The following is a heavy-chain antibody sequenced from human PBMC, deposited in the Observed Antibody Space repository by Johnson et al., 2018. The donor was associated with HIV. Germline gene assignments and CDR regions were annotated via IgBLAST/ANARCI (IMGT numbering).Heavy chain of an antibody. V-gene: IGHV3-30-3*01. CDR1: GFTFSSYA. CDR2: ISYDGSNK. J-gene: IGHJ3*02. CDR3: ARSRWGCDAFDI. Sequence: QVQLVESGGGVVQPGRSLRLSCAASGFTFSSYAMHWVRQAPGKGLEWVEVISYDGSNKYYADSVKGRFTISRENSKNTLYLQMNSLRAEDTAVYYCARSRWGCDAFDIWGQGTMVTVSS. D-gene: IGHD7-27*01.